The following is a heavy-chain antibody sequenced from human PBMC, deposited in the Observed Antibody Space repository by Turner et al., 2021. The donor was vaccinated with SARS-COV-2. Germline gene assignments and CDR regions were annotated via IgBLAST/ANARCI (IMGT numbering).Heavy chain of an antibody. CDR1: GYTLTELS. V-gene: IGHV1-24*01. Sequence: QVPLVQFGAGVKKPGASVKVSCKVSGYTLTELSMHWVRQAPGKGLEWMGGFDPEDAETIYAQKFQGRVTMTEDTSADTAYMELSSLRSEDTAVYYCATGYAYCGGDCSIDYWGQGTLVTVSS. J-gene: IGHJ4*02. D-gene: IGHD2-21*02. CDR2: FDPEDAET. CDR3: ATGYAYCGGDCSIDY.